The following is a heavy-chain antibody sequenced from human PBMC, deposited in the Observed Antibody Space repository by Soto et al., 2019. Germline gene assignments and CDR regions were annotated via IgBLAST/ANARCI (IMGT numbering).Heavy chain of an antibody. V-gene: IGHV1-18*01. D-gene: IGHD2-2*01. CDR2: ISAYNVNT. J-gene: IGHJ3*02. CDR1: GYTFTSYG. CDR3: ARVVVPAALRHDAFDI. Sequence: QVQLVQSGAEVKKPGASVKVSCKASGYTFTSYGISWVRQAPGQGLEWMGWISAYNVNTNYAQKLQGRVTMTTDTSTSTAYMELRSLRSDDTAVYYCARVVVPAALRHDAFDIWGQGKMVTVSS.